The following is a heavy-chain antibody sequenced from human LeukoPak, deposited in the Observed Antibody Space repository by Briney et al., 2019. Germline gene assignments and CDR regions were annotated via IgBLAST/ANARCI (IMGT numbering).Heavy chain of an antibody. CDR3: ARGSDFWSGYYTPDYFVY. J-gene: IGHJ4*02. CDR1: GYTFTSYG. D-gene: IGHD3-3*01. CDR2: ISAYNGKT. V-gene: IGHV1-18*01. Sequence: ASVKVSCKASGYTFTSYGISWVRQAPGQGLEWMGWISAYNGKTNYAQKLQGRVTITTDTSTSTAYMELRSLGSDDTAVYYCARGSDFWSGYYTPDYFVYCGQRALGTVSS.